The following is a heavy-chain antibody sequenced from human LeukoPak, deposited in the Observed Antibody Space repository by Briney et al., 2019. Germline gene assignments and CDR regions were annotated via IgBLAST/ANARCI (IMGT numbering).Heavy chain of an antibody. CDR1: GGSIKSYY. D-gene: IGHD6-19*01. CDR2: IYTSGAT. J-gene: IGHJ4*02. CDR3: ARDLAGYSSGWAFDY. V-gene: IGHV4-4*07. Sequence: PSETLSLTCTVSGGSIKSYYWTWIRQPAGKGLEWIGRIYTSGATDYNPSLKSRVTMSVDTSKNQFSLNPNSVTAADTALYYCARDLAGYSSGWAFDYWGQGILVTVSS.